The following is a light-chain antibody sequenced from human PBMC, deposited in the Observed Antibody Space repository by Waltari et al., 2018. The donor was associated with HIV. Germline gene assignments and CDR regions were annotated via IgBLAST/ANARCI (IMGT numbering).Light chain of an antibody. CDR2: NVT. J-gene: IGLJ1*01. CDR3: SSYTSSNTLV. V-gene: IGLV2-14*01. CDR1: NSDVGASKH. Sequence: QSALTQPASVSGSPGQSIAISCPGTNSDVGASKHVSWYQHHPGKAPKRMIYNVTTRPSWVSDRFSGSTSGNTASLTITDLQTEDEADYFCSSYTSSNTLVFGTGAKVTVL.